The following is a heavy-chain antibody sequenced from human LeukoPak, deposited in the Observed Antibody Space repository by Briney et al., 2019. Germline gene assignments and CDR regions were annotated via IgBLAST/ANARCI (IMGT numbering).Heavy chain of an antibody. D-gene: IGHD2-21*02. CDR1: GFTFSSYA. CDR3: AKLGYCGGDCHLGAFDI. CDR2: ISGSGGST. J-gene: IGHJ3*02. V-gene: IGHV3-23*01. Sequence: AGGSLRLSCAASGFTFSSYAMSWVRQAPGKGLEWVSAISGSGGSTYYADSVKGRFTTSRDNSKNTLYLQMNSLRAEDTAVYYCAKLGYCGGDCHLGAFDIWGQGTMVTVSS.